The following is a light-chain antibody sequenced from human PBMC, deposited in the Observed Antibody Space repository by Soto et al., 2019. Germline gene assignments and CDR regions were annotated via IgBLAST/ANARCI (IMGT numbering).Light chain of an antibody. CDR1: QSISAW. J-gene: IGKJ1*01. V-gene: IGKV1-5*01. Sequence: DIQMTQSPSTLSATAGDRVTITCRASQSISAWLAWYQQKPGKAPKLLIYDASKLESGVPSRFSGSGSGTEFTLTISNLQPEDFETYYCQQYEHYWTFGQGTKVDIK. CDR2: DAS. CDR3: QQYEHYWT.